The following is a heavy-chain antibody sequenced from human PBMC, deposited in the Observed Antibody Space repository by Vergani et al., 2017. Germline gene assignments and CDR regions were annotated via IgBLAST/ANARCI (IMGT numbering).Heavy chain of an antibody. CDR3: AREGVGFGAFDI. V-gene: IGHV3-53*01. Sequence: EVQLVESGGGLIQPGGSLRLSCAASGFTVSSNHMSWVRQAPGKGLEWVSFIYSAGSTYYAGSVKGRFTISRDNSKNTLYLQMNSLRAEDTAVYYCAREGVGFGAFDIWGQGTMVTVSS. J-gene: IGHJ3*02. D-gene: IGHD3-10*01. CDR1: GFTVSSNH. CDR2: IYSAGST.